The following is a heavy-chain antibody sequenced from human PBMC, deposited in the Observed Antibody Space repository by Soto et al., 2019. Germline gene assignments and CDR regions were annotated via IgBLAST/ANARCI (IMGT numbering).Heavy chain of an antibody. D-gene: IGHD4-4*01. V-gene: IGHV4-59*01. CDR3: ARSYSNYLRWFDP. CDR2: IYYGGSI. J-gene: IGHJ5*02. CDR1: GGSISSGY. Sequence: PSETLSLTCSVSGGSISSGYWTWIRQPPGKGLEWIGYIYYGGSINYNPSLKSRVTISVDTAKNQFSLKLSSVTAADTAVYYCARSYSNYLRWFDPWGQGPRVTVSS.